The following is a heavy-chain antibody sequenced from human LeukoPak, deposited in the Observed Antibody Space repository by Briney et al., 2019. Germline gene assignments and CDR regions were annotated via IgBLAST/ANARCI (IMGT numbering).Heavy chain of an antibody. CDR1: GGSISSGGYY. J-gene: IGHJ6*03. Sequence: PSQTLSLTCTVSGGSISSGGYYWSWIRQPPGKGLEWIGYIYHSGSTYYNPSLKSRVTISVDRSKNQFSLKLSSVTAADTAVYYCARDGRMGTIITPGAYYYYMDVWGKGTTVTVSS. V-gene: IGHV4-30-2*01. D-gene: IGHD5-12*01. CDR3: ARDGRMGTIITPGAYYYYMDV. CDR2: IYHSGST.